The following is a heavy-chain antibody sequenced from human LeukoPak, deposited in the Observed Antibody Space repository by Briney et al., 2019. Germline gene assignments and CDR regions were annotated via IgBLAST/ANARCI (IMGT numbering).Heavy chain of an antibody. D-gene: IGHD1-26*01. J-gene: IGHJ4*02. V-gene: IGHV1-2*02. CDR1: GYTFTGYY. CDR3: ARVLSGSYSVSDY. Sequence: ASVKVSCKASGYTFTGYYMHWVRQAPGQGLEWMGWINPNSGGTNYAQKFQGRVTMTRDTSISTAYMELSGLRSDDTAVYYCARVLSGSYSVSDYWGQGTLVTVSS. CDR2: INPNSGGT.